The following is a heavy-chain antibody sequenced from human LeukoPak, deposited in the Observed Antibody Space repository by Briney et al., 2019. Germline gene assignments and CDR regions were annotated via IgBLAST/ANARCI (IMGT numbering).Heavy chain of an antibody. CDR2: IYYSAST. CDR1: GGSISSGGYY. J-gene: IGHJ4*02. CDR3: ARGRQVSGSPIFDY. Sequence: SQTLSLTCTVSGGSISSGGYYWSWIRQHPGKGLEWIGYIYYSASTYYNPSLKSQVTISVDTSKNQLSLKLSSVTAADTAVYYCARGRQVSGSPIFDYWGQGTLVTVSS. D-gene: IGHD3-10*01. V-gene: IGHV4-31*01.